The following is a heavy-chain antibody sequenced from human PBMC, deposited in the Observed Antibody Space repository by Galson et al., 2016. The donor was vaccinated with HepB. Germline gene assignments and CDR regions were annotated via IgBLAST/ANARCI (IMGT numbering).Heavy chain of an antibody. CDR3: TRDQGGYRFYGMDI. D-gene: IGHD5-18*01. CDR1: GFTFNIYA. J-gene: IGHJ6*02. Sequence: SLRLSCAASGFTFNIYAMSWVRQAPGKGLEWVGRIKSKGHGETTDYAAPVEDRFTISRDDSKNTLYLQMNSLKTEDTAVYYCTRDQGGYRFYGMDIWGQGTTVTVSS. V-gene: IGHV3-15*01. CDR2: IKSKGHGETT.